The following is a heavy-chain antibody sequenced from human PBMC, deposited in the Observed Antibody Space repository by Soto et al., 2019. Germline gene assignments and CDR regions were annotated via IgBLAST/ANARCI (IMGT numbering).Heavy chain of an antibody. CDR1: GYSFATYG. V-gene: IGHV1-18*04. CDR3: ATEPIYYNDGSGYYPLGH. J-gene: IGHJ4*02. Sequence: QVQLVQSGAEVKKPGASVKVSCKASGYSFATYGFSWVRQAPGQGLECVGWISAHNGDTHYSQKFQGRVTLTTDTSTNPGYMELWSLTSDDTAVYFCATEPIYYNDGSGYYPLGHWGQGTLVTVSS. CDR2: ISAHNGDT. D-gene: IGHD3-22*01.